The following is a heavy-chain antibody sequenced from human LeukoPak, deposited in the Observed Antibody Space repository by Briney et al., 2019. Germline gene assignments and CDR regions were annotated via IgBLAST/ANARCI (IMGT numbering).Heavy chain of an antibody. CDR1: GFTFSSYE. J-gene: IGHJ4*02. V-gene: IGHV3-48*03. Sequence: GGSLRLSCAASGFTFSSYEMNWVRQAPGKGLEWVSYISSSGSNIYYADSVKGRFTISRDNAKNSLYLQMNSLRAEDTAVYYCARDPLMDYWGQGTLVTVSS. CDR3: ARDPLMDY. CDR2: ISSSGSNI.